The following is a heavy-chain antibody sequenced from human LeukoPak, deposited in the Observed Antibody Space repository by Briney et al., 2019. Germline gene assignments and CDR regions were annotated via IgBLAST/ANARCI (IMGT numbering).Heavy chain of an antibody. CDR1: GGSITSGGYY. Sequence: SETLSLTCTVSGGSITSGGYYWSWIRQHPGRGLEWFGSIYYSGSTYYNPSLESRVTISVDTSKNQFSLKLSSVAAADTAVYYCASYFFYYDNSAYYYDAFDIWGQGTMVTVSS. CDR2: IYYSGST. V-gene: IGHV4-31*03. D-gene: IGHD3-22*01. CDR3: ASYFFYYDNSAYYYDAFDI. J-gene: IGHJ3*02.